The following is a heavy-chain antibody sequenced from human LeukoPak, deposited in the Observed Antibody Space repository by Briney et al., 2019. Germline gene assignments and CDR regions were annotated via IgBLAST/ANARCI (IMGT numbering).Heavy chain of an antibody. D-gene: IGHD2-8*01. J-gene: IGHJ3*01. CDR3: AKDPNGDYIGAFDG. CDR2: ISSRGSAI. CDR1: GFTLSDHY. V-gene: IGHV3-11*04. Sequence: PGGSLRLSCAASGFTLSDHYMNWIRQAPGKGLEWISYISSRGSAIYYADSVKGRFTISRDNAKNSLYLQMNSLRVEDTAVYYCAKDPNGDYIGAFDGWGQGTMVTVSS.